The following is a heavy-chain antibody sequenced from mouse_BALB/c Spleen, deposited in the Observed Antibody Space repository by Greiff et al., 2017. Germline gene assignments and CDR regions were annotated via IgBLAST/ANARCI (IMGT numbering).Heavy chain of an antibody. CDR1: GYNFTSYW. CDR3: ARLIFDY. J-gene: IGHJ2*01. Sequence: VQLQQPGAELVKPGTSVKLSCKASGYNFTSYWINWVKLRPGQGLEWIGDIYPGSGSTNYNEKFKSKATLTVDTSSSTAYMQLSSLASEDSALYYCARLIFDYWGQGTTLTVSS. CDR2: IYPGSGST. V-gene: IGHV1-55*01. D-gene: IGHD2-4*01.